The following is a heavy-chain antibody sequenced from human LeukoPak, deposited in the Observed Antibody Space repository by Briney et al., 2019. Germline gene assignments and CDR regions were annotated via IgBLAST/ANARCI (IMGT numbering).Heavy chain of an antibody. Sequence: PGGSLRLSCAASGFTFSSYGMSWVRQAPGKGLEWVSGISGSGGSTYYADSVKGRFTISRDNSKNTLYLQMNSLRAEDTAVYYCAGRIGVAGRGFDPWGQGTLVTVSS. CDR3: AGRIGVAGRGFDP. CDR2: ISGSGGST. CDR1: GFTFSSYG. V-gene: IGHV3-23*01. D-gene: IGHD6-13*01. J-gene: IGHJ5*02.